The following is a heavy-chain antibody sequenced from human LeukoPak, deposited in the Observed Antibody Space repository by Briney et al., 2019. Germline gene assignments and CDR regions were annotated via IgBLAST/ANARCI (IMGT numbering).Heavy chain of an antibody. CDR2: IYYSGST. Sequence: WETLSLTCTVSGGSISSYYWSWIRQPPGKGLEGIGYIYYSGSTNYNPSLKSRVTISVDTSKNQFSLKLSSVTAADTAVYYCARDSPYYYGSGSATYYMDVWGKGTTVTISS. CDR1: GGSISSYY. J-gene: IGHJ6*03. D-gene: IGHD3-10*01. V-gene: IGHV4-59*01. CDR3: ARDSPYYYGSGSATYYMDV.